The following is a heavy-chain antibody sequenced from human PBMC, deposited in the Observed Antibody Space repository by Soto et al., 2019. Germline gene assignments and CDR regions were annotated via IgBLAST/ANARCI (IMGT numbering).Heavy chain of an antibody. V-gene: IGHV1-18*01. CDR1: GYTFTSYG. Sequence: ASVKVSCKASGYTFTSYGISWVRQAPGQGLEWMGWISAYNGNTNYAQKLQGRVTMTTDTSTSTAYMELRSLRSDDTAVYYCAREYHYGDYSYYMDVWGKGTTVTVSS. J-gene: IGHJ6*03. CDR3: AREYHYGDYSYYMDV. CDR2: ISAYNGNT. D-gene: IGHD4-17*01.